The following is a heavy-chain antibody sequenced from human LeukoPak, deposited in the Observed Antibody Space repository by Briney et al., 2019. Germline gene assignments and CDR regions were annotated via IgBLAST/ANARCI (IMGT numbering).Heavy chain of an antibody. V-gene: IGHV4-61*01. J-gene: IGHJ6*02. CDR3: ARDKAPAGYYDFWSGYRPVYYYGMDV. Sequence: PSETLSLTCTVSGGSISSSSYYWGWIRQPPGKGLEWIGYIYYSGSTNYNPSLKSRVTISVDTSKNQFSLKLSSVTAADTAVYYCARDKAPAGYYDFWSGYRPVYYYGMDVWGQGTTVTVSS. D-gene: IGHD3-3*01. CDR2: IYYSGST. CDR1: GGSISSSSYY.